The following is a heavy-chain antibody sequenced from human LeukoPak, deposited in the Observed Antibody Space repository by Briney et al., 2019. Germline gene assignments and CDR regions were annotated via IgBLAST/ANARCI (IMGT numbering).Heavy chain of an antibody. Sequence: PGRSLRLSCAASGFTFSSYAMHWVRQAPGKGLEWVAVISYDGSNKYYADSVKGRFTISRDNSKNTLYLQMNSLRAEDTAVYYCARGRNQLLLYYYGMDVRGQGTTVTVSS. J-gene: IGHJ6*02. D-gene: IGHD2-2*01. CDR3: ARGRNQLLLYYYGMDV. CDR1: GFTFSSYA. CDR2: ISYDGSNK. V-gene: IGHV3-30-3*01.